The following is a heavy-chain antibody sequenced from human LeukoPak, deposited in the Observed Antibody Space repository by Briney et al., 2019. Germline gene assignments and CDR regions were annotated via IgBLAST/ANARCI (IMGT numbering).Heavy chain of an antibody. V-gene: IGHV3-7*01. CDR1: GFTFSSYW. Sequence: GGSLRLSCAASGFTFSSYWMSWVRQAPGKGLEWVANIKQDGSEKYYVDSVEGRFTISRDNAKNSLYPQMNSLGVDDTAVYYCARGRGRAYYFDYWGQGTLVTVSS. CDR2: IKQDGSEK. CDR3: ARGRGRAYYFDY. J-gene: IGHJ4*02.